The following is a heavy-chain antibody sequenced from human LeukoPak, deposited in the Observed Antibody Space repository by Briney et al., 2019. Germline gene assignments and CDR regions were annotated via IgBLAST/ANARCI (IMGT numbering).Heavy chain of an antibody. CDR1: GYTFTSYY. J-gene: IGHJ4*02. D-gene: IGHD3-22*01. V-gene: IGHV1-46*01. CDR2: INPSGGST. CDR3: ARVSLDYYDSSGYDYYFDY. Sequence: ASVKVSCKASGYTFTSYYMHWVRQAPGQGLEGMGIINPSGGSTSYAQKFQGRVTMTRDTSTSTVYMELSSLRSEDTAVYYCARVSLDYYDSSGYDYYFDYWGQGTLVTVSS.